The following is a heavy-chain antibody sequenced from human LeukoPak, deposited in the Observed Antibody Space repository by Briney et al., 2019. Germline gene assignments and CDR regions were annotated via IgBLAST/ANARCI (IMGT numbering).Heavy chain of an antibody. J-gene: IGHJ4*02. CDR1: GVTVSSND. CDR2: ISGSGGST. V-gene: IGHV3-23*01. D-gene: IGHD3-9*01. Sequence: PGGSLRLSCAASGVTVSSNDMSWVRQAPGKGLEWVSAISGSGGSTYYADSVKGRFAISRDNSKNTLYLQMNSLRAEDTAVYYCANLFSLDGTDYWGQGTLVTVSS. CDR3: ANLFSLDGTDY.